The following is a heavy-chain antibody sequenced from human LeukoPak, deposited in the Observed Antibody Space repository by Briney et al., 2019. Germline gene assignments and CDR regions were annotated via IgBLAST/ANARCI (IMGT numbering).Heavy chain of an antibody. CDR1: GVSVSSGIYY. CDR3: ARAPSDSWFDP. V-gene: IGHV4-31*03. D-gene: IGHD2-21*02. J-gene: IGHJ5*02. CDR2: IYYSGST. Sequence: SETLSLTCTVSGVSVSSGIYYWGWIRQHPGRGLEWIGYIYYSGSTYYNPSLKSRVTISVGTSKSQFSLKLSSVTAADTAVYYCARAPSDSWFDPWGQGTLVTVSS.